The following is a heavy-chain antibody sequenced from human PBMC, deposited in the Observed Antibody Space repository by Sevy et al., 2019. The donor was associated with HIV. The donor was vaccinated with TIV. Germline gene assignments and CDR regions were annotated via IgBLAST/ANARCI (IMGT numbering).Heavy chain of an antibody. J-gene: IGHJ6*02. D-gene: IGHD3-3*01. CDR3: ARLAFWSSYHLPYYYYGMDV. Sequence: GGSLRLSCAASGFTFSNHWMNWVRQAPGKGLEWMANIKQDGSESFYVDSVKGRFTISRDNAKNSLYLQMNSLRAADTAVYYCARLAFWSSYHLPYYYYGMDVWGQGTTVTVSS. V-gene: IGHV3-7*01. CDR1: GFTFSNHW. CDR2: IKQDGSES.